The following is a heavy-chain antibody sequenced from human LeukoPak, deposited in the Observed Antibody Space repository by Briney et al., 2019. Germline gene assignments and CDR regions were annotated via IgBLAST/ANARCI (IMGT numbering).Heavy chain of an antibody. CDR2: IHYSGST. V-gene: IGHV4-59*01. Sequence: SETLSLTCTVSGGSISSYYWSWIRQPPGKGLGWIGYIHYSGSTNYNPSLKSRVTISVDTSKNQFSLKLSSVTAADTAVYYCARGRPRFDYWGQGTLVTVSS. J-gene: IGHJ4*02. CDR3: ARGRPRFDY. CDR1: GGSISSYY.